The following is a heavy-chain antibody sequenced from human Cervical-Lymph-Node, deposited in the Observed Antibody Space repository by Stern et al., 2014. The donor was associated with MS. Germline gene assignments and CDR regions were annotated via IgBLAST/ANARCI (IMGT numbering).Heavy chain of an antibody. J-gene: IGHJ4*02. V-gene: IGHV3-7*01. CDR3: ARDRRGFLDY. CDR1: GFSFGTSW. CDR2: IRQDGYGK. Sequence: EVQLVESGGGLVQPGGSLRLSCVASGFSFGTSWMSWVRQPPGRGLEWVGNIRQDGYGKVYVDSVKGRFTISRGNARNSLYRQMNSLTVADTAVYYCARDRRGFLDYWGQGTQVAVSS.